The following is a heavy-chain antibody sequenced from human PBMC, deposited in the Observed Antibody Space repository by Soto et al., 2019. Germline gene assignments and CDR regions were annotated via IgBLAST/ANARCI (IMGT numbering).Heavy chain of an antibody. J-gene: IGHJ3*02. D-gene: IGHD5-18*01. CDR1: GGSFSGYY. CDR2: INHSGST. CDR3: ARGPDGGVDTAMVKAFDI. Sequence: QVQLQQWGAGLLKPSETLSLTCAVYGGSFSGYYWSWIRQPPGKGLEWIGEINHSGSTNYNPSLKSRVTLSVDTSKIQFSLKLSSVTAADTAVYYCARGPDGGVDTAMVKAFDIWGQGTMVTVSS. V-gene: IGHV4-34*01.